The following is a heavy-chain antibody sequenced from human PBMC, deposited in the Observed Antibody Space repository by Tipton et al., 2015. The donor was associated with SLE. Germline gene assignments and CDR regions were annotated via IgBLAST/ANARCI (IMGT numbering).Heavy chain of an antibody. CDR2: ISSSTSYI. V-gene: IGHV3-21*01. Sequence: SLRLSCTASGFTFGDYAVIWFRQAPGKGLEWVSSISSSTSYIYYADSVKGRFIISRDNAKNSLYLQMNSLRAEDTAVYYCARDRDSENYHPLFWGQGTLVTVSS. J-gene: IGHJ4*02. CDR1: GFTFGDYA. D-gene: IGHD2-2*01. CDR3: ARDRDSENYHPLF.